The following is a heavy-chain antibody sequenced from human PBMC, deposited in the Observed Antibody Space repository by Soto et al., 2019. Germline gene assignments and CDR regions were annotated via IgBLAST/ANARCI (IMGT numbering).Heavy chain of an antibody. Sequence: EVQLVESGGGLVQPGGNLRLSCVASGFTFDSYAMNWVRQAPGKGLEWVSYIGLNSGTIEYSDSVEGRFTISRDDGKSSLYLQMNSLRDEDTAVYFCARDHRWAFDYWGRGTLVTVTS. V-gene: IGHV3-48*02. CDR2: IGLNSGTI. J-gene: IGHJ4*02. D-gene: IGHD3-16*01. CDR1: GFTFDSYA. CDR3: ARDHRWAFDY.